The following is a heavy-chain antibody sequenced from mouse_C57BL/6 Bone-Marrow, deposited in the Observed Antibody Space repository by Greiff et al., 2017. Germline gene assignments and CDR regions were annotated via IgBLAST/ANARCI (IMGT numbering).Heavy chain of an antibody. Sequence: EVKLVESGGGLVKPGGSLKLSCAASGFTFSSYAMSWVRQTPEKRLEWVATVSDGGSYTYYPDNVKGRFTISRDNAKNNLYLQMSHLKSEDTAMYYCAKDYSNYPWFAYWGQGTLVTVSA. J-gene: IGHJ3*01. CDR3: AKDYSNYPWFAY. D-gene: IGHD2-5*01. CDR1: GFTFSSYA. CDR2: VSDGGSYT. V-gene: IGHV5-4*01.